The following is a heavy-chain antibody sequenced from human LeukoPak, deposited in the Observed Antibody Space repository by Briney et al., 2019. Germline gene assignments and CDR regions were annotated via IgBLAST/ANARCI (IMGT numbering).Heavy chain of an antibody. CDR3: ARDHNGFGDY. CDR1: GFTFSSYS. Sequence: GGSLRLSCAASGFTFSSYSMNWVRQAPGKGLEWVSSISSSSSYIYYADSVKGRFTISRDNAKNSMYLQMNSLRAEDTAVYYCARDHNGFGDYWGQGTLVTVSS. CDR2: ISSSSSYI. J-gene: IGHJ4*02. D-gene: IGHD2-8*01. V-gene: IGHV3-21*01.